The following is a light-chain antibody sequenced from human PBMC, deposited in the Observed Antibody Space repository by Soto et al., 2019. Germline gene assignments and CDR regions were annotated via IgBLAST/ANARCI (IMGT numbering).Light chain of an antibody. CDR2: GAS. J-gene: IGKJ1*01. Sequence: EIVMTQSPATLSVSPGERATLSCRASQSINSNLVWYQQKPGQAPRLLIYGASTSSTGIPARFSGSGSGTEFTLSISSLQSEDLAVYYCQQYNNWLWTFGQGTKVEIK. CDR1: QSINSN. CDR3: QQYNNWLWT. V-gene: IGKV3-15*01.